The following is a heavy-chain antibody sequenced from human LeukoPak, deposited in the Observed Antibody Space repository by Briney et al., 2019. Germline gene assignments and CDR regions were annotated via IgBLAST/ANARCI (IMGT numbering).Heavy chain of an antibody. J-gene: IGHJ4*02. D-gene: IGHD3-22*01. CDR1: GFIFSSYG. CDR2: ISYDGSNK. V-gene: IGHV3-30*18. Sequence: SGGSLRLSCAASGFIFSSYGMHWVRQAPGKGLEWVAVISYDGSNKYYADSVKGRFTISRDNSKNTLYLQMNSLRAEDTAVYYCAKDHLYYDSSGYPYWGQGTLVTVSS. CDR3: AKDHLYYDSSGYPY.